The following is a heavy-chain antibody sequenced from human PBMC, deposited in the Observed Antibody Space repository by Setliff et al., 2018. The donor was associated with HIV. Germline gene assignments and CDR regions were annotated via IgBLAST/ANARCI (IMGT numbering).Heavy chain of an antibody. Sequence: SETLSLTCTVSGGSIDSTSYYWGWIRQPPGKGLEWIGSIYYSGTTYYNPSLKSRVTISVDTSKNQFSLKLSSVTAADTAVYYCARGLTSVAGWGQGTLVTVSS. CDR2: IYYSGTT. J-gene: IGHJ4*02. CDR1: GGSIDSTSYY. V-gene: IGHV4-39*01. CDR3: ARGLTSVAG. D-gene: IGHD6-19*01.